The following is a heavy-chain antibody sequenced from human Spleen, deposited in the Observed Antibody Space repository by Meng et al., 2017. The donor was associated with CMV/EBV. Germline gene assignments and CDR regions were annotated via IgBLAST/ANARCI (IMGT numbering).Heavy chain of an antibody. D-gene: IGHD3-22*01. CDR2: IRYDGGNQ. V-gene: IGHV3-30*02. CDR1: GFTFSNYG. CDR3: ARDLRKDYYDSSGDNYFDY. J-gene: IGHJ4*02. Sequence: GGSLRLSCAASGFTFSNYGIHWVRQAPGKGLEWVAYIRYDGGNQYHADSVKGRFTISRDNSKNTLYLQMNSLRAEDTAVYYCARDLRKDYYDSSGDNYFDYWGQGTLVTVSS.